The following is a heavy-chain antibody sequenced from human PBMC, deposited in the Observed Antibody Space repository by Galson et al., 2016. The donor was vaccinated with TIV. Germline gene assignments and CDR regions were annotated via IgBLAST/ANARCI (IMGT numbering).Heavy chain of an antibody. CDR1: GNSLNELV. Sequence: SVKVSCKVSGNSLNELVIHWVRQAPGKGLEWMGGFDPEVSKTVYAQMLQGRVTMAADTSRNTAYMELGSLRFEDTAVYYWATVAGFPGLSRDNGGQGTLVTVSS. J-gene: IGHJ4*02. D-gene: IGHD2/OR15-2a*01. CDR3: ATVAGFPGLSRDN. CDR2: FDPEVSKT. V-gene: IGHV1-24*01.